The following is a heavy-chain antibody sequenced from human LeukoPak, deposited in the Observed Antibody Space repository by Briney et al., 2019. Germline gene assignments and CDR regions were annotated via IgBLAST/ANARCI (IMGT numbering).Heavy chain of an antibody. CDR3: ARAGPSSSWYGYYYYYMDV. CDR1: GYTFTSYD. D-gene: IGHD6-13*01. CDR2: MNPNSGNT. Sequence: ASVKVSCKASGYTFTSYDINWVRQATGQGLEWMGWMNPNSGNTGYAQKFQGRVTMTRNTSISTAYMELSSQRSEDTAVYYCARAGPSSSWYGYYYYYMDVWGEGTTVTVSS. J-gene: IGHJ6*03. V-gene: IGHV1-8*01.